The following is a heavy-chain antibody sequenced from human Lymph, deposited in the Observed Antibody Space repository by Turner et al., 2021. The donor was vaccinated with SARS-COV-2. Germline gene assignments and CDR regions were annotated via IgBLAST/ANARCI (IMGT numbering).Heavy chain of an antibody. CDR1: GGSISSSSPH. Sequence: QLQLQESGPGLVKPSETLSLTCTVPGGSISSSSPHGGWIRQPPGRGLEWIGHIYYSGDNYYNPSLKSRVTISVDTSKNQFSLKLSSVTAADTAVYYCARLVRRAEYYFDYWGQGTLVTVSS. J-gene: IGHJ4*02. V-gene: IGHV4-39*01. D-gene: IGHD3-10*01. CDR2: IYYSGDN. CDR3: ARLVRRAEYYFDY.